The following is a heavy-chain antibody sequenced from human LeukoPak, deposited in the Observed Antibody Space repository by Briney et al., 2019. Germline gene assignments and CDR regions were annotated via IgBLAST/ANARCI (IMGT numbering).Heavy chain of an antibody. CDR1: GGSISSYY. CDR2: IYYSGST. Sequence: SETLSLTCTVSGGSISSYYWSWIRQPPGKGLEWIGYIYYSGSTNYNPSLKSRVTISVDTSKNQFSLKLSSVTAADTAVYYCARDRGNGAKPDYWGQGTLVTVSS. CDR3: ARDRGNGAKPDY. D-gene: IGHD4/OR15-4a*01. V-gene: IGHV4-59*01. J-gene: IGHJ4*02.